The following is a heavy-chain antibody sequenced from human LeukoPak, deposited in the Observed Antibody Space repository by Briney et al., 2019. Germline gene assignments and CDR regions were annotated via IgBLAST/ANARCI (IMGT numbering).Heavy chain of an antibody. Sequence: GGSLRLSCAASGFTFSSYGMRWVRQAPGKGLEWVAVIRYDGSNKYYADSVKGRFTISRDNSKNTLYLQMNSLRAEDTAVYYCAREKDGMDVWGQGPTVTVSS. CDR1: GFTFSSYG. CDR2: IRYDGSNK. J-gene: IGHJ6*02. CDR3: AREKDGMDV. V-gene: IGHV3-33*01.